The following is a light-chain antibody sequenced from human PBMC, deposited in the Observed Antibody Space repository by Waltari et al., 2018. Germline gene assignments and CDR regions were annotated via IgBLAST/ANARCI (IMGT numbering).Light chain of an antibody. CDR1: SADIGIYNY. CDR2: DVT. J-gene: IGLJ2*01. V-gene: IGLV2-14*03. CDR3: SSHTTTSTLV. Sequence: QSALTQPAAMSGSPGQSITMSCTGTSADIGIYNYVSWSQHHPGEAPHLLIFDVTKRPSGISDRLSGSKSGNTASLTISGLQTEDEGHYYCSSHTTTSTLVFGGGTKLTVL.